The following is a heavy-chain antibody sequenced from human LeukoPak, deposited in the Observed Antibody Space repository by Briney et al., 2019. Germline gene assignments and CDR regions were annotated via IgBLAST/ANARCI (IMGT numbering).Heavy chain of an antibody. D-gene: IGHD1-26*01. Sequence: ASVKVSCKASGYTFTSYGISWVRQAPGQGLEWMGWISGYNGNTNYAQKFQGRVSMTADTSTSTAYMELRSLRSDDTAVYYCARSGRGTYYYFDLWGQGTLVTVSS. CDR1: GYTFTSYG. CDR2: ISGYNGNT. CDR3: ARSGRGTYYYFDL. V-gene: IGHV1-18*01. J-gene: IGHJ4*02.